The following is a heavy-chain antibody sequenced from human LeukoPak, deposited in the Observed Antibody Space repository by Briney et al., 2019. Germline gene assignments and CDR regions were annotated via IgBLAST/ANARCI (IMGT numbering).Heavy chain of an antibody. CDR3: ARGHDIVVVGY. J-gene: IGHJ4*02. V-gene: IGHV4-39*07. Sequence: PSETLSLTCTVSGGSISSSSYYWGWIRQPPGKGLEWIGSIYYSGSTYYNPSLKSRVTISVDTSKNQFSLKLSSVTAADTAVYYCARGHDIVVVGYWGQGTLVTVSS. CDR1: GGSISSSSYY. D-gene: IGHD2-2*01. CDR2: IYYSGST.